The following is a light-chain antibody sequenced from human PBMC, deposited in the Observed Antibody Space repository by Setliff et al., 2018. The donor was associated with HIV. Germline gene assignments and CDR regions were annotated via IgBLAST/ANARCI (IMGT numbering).Light chain of an antibody. J-gene: IGLJ3*02. CDR3: SSFTSSKALL. Sequence: QSALTQPASVSGSPGQSITISCTGTSSDIGGYNYVSWYQQLPGNTPKLLIYDVTNRPSGAPDRFSGSKSANTASLTISGLQAEDEADYYCSSFTSSKALLFGGGTKVTGL. CDR2: DVT. CDR1: SSDIGGYNY. V-gene: IGLV2-14*03.